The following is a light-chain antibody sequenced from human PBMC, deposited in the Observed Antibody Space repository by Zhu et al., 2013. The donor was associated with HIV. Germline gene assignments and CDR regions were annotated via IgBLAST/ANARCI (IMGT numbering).Light chain of an antibody. Sequence: DIVMTQSPDSLTVSLGERATINCKSSQSVLHSSNSNNYLAWYQQKPGQPPKLLISWASTRESGVPDRFSGSGSGTDFTLTISSLQAEDVAVYYCQQYYSNAWTFGQGTRVEFK. CDR2: WAS. J-gene: IGKJ1*01. CDR3: QQYYSNAWT. CDR1: QSVLHSSNSNNY. V-gene: IGKV4-1*01.